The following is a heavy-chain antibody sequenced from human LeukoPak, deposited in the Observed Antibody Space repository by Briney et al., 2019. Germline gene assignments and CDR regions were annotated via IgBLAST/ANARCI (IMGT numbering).Heavy chain of an antibody. CDR1: GGSISSYY. J-gene: IGHJ6*03. Sequence: SETLSLTCTVSGGSISSYYWSWIRQPAGKGLEWIGRIYTSGSTDCNPSLKSRVTMSVDTSKNQFSLKLSSVTAAGTAVYYCARDESRSYYYYMDVWGKGTTVTVSS. CDR2: IYTSGST. V-gene: IGHV4-4*07. CDR3: ARDESRSYYYYMDV.